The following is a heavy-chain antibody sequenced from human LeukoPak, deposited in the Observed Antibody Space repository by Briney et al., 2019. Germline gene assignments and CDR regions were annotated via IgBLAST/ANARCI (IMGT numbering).Heavy chain of an antibody. CDR1: GFTFSSYG. CDR3: ARGRWDIVLMVYAILDY. J-gene: IGHJ4*02. CDR2: ISYDGSNK. D-gene: IGHD2-8*01. Sequence: GRSLRLSCAASGFTFSSYGMHWVRQAPGKGLEWVAVISYDGSNKYYADSVKGRFTISRDNSKNTLYLQMNSLRAEDTAVYYCARGRWDIVLMVYAILDYWGQGTLVTVSS. V-gene: IGHV3-30*03.